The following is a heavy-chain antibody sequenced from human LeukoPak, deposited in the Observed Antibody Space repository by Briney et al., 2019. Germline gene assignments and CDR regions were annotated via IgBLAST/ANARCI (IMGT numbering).Heavy chain of an antibody. Sequence: GGSLGLSCAASGFTFSSYGMHWVRQAPGKGLEWVAVTWYDGSNKYYGDSVKGRFTISRDNSKNTLYLQMNSLRAEDTAVYYCARDYGDYSGKDYWGQGTLVTVSS. CDR3: ARDYGDYSGKDY. CDR1: GFTFSSYG. V-gene: IGHV3-33*01. D-gene: IGHD4-17*01. CDR2: TWYDGSNK. J-gene: IGHJ4*02.